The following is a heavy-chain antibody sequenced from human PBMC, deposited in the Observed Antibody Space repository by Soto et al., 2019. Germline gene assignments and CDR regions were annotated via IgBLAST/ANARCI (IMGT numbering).Heavy chain of an antibody. Sequence: SETLSLTCTISGGSTSVYYWSWIRQPPGKGPEWIGYIFDSGSTTYNPSLKSRVTISVDTSKNQFSLKLSSVTAADTAVYYCARDSRGRLDYWGQGTLVTVSS. V-gene: IGHV4-59*12. CDR3: ARDSRGRLDY. CDR2: IFDSGST. J-gene: IGHJ4*02. CDR1: GGSTSVYY.